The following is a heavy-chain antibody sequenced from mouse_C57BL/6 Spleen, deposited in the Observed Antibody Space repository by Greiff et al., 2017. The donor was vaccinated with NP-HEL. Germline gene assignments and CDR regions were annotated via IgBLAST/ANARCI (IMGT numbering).Heavy chain of an antibody. D-gene: IGHD3-3*01. CDR1: GYTFTDYY. CDR2: INPNNGGT. J-gene: IGHJ4*01. V-gene: IGHV1-26*01. Sequence: EVQLQQSGPELVKPGASVKISCKASGYTFTDYYMNWVKQSHGKSLEWIGDINPNNGGTSYNQKFKGKATLTVDKSSSTAYMELRSLTSEDSAVYYCAGGWENYAMDYWGQGTSVTVSS. CDR3: AGGWENYAMDY.